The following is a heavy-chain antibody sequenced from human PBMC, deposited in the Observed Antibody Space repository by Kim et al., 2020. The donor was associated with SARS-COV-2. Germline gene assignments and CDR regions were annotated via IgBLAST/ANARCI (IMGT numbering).Heavy chain of an antibody. CDR2: IYSGGST. CDR1: VFTVSSNY. Sequence: GGSLRLSCAASVFTVSSNYMSWVRQAPGKGLEWVSVIYSGGSTYYADSVKGRFTISRDNSKNTLYLQMNSLRAEDTSVYYCARGGRAAGTWDYFDYWGQGTLVTVSS. D-gene: IGHD6-13*01. CDR3: ARGGRAAGTWDYFDY. J-gene: IGHJ4*02. V-gene: IGHV3-53*01.